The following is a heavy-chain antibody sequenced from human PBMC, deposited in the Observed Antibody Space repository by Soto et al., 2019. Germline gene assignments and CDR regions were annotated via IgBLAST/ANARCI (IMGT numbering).Heavy chain of an antibody. CDR1: GFSFRSNG. CDR3: AKDPVSVELATIMPYCDS. Sequence: PEGSLRLSCAASGFSFRSNGMHWVRQAPGKGLRWLAGRSFAGSHKYDGDSVKGRFTISRDNTSGTGFLQRGSRRADDTAVYYCAKDPVSVELATIMPYCDSWGQGTLVTIAS. V-gene: IGHV3-30*18. CDR2: RSFAGSHK. J-gene: IGHJ4*02. D-gene: IGHD5-12*01.